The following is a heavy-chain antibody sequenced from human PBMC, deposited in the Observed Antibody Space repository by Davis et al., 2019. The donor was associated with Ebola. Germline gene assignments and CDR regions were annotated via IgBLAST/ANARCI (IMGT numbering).Heavy chain of an antibody. CDR2: IYYSGST. V-gene: IGHV4-59*08. D-gene: IGHD6-13*01. J-gene: IGHJ4*02. CDR3: ARLGYSSSWPFDY. Sequence: SETLSLTCTVSGGSISSYYWSWIRQPPGKGLEWIGYIYYSGSTNYNPSLKSRVTISVDTSKNQFSQKLSSVTAADTAVYYCARLGYSSSWPFDYWGQGTLVTVSS. CDR1: GGSISSYY.